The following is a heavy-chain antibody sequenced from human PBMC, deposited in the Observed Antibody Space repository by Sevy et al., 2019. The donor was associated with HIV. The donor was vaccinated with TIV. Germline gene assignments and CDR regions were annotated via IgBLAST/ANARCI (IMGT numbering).Heavy chain of an antibody. D-gene: IGHD5-12*01. J-gene: IGHJ4*02. V-gene: IGHV3-7*01. Sequence: GGSLRLSCAASGFTFTDYWMSWVRQTPGKGLEWVATIKQDESEKYYVDSVEGRFAISRDNGKNSVSLQMNGLRAEDTALYYCAREVGGYNWRPYYFDSWGQGTLVTVSS. CDR1: GFTFTDYW. CDR3: AREVGGYNWRPYYFDS. CDR2: IKQDESEK.